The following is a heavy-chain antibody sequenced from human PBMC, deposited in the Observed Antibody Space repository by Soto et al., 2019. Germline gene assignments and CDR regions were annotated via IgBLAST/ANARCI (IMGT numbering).Heavy chain of an antibody. CDR2: VGGTSGFT. CDR3: VKGGSAPVAMLDAFDI. CDR1: GFTIDDIA. Sequence: EVQLVESGGGLVQPGRSLRLSCAASGFTIDDIAMHWVRQPPGMGREWVSGVGGTSGFTGYADSVKGRFTISRDNAKNSLYLQTNSLRAEDTALYYCVKGGSAPVAMLDAFDIWGQGTMVTVSS. V-gene: IGHV3-9*01. J-gene: IGHJ3*02. D-gene: IGHD2-2*01.